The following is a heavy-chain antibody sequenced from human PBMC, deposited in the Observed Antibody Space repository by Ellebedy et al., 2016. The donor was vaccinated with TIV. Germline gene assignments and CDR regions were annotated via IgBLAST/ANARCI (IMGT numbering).Heavy chain of an antibody. D-gene: IGHD2-15*01. CDR2: IHYSGST. CDR1: GGSINSFY. CDR3: ARGMYGGFARGSFDP. V-gene: IGHV4-59*01. J-gene: IGHJ5*02. Sequence: MPSETLSLTCTASGGSINSFYWSWIRQPPGKGLDWNGYIHYSGSTNYNPDLKSRVTITVDTSRNQLSLKLKSVTAADTAVYYCARGMYGGFARGSFDPWGQGTLVTVSS.